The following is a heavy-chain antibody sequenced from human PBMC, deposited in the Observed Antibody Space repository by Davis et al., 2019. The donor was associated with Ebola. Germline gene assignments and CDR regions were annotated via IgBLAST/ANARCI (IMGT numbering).Heavy chain of an antibody. CDR3: ANPTYYDILTGSGGFDY. J-gene: IGHJ4*02. Sequence: AASVKVSCKASGGTFSSYAISWVRQAPGQGLEWMGGIIPIFGTANYAQKFQGRVTITADKSMSTAYMELSSLRSEDTAVYYCANPTYYDILTGSGGFDYWGQGTLVTVSS. D-gene: IGHD3-9*01. CDR1: GGTFSSYA. V-gene: IGHV1-69*06. CDR2: IIPIFGTA.